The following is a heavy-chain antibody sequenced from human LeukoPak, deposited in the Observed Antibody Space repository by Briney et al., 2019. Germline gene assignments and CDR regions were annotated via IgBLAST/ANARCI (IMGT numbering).Heavy chain of an antibody. CDR1: GGSINNYY. J-gene: IGHJ4*02. D-gene: IGHD5-18*01. CDR3: ARQTAKNVDTARFDY. CDR2: IYYSDST. Sequence: SETLSLTCTISGGSINNYYWSWIRQPPGKGLEWIGYIYYSDSTNYNPSLNSRVNIPLDTSKNQFSLRLSSVTAADTAVYYCARQTAKNVDTARFDYWGQGTLVTVSS. V-gene: IGHV4-59*08.